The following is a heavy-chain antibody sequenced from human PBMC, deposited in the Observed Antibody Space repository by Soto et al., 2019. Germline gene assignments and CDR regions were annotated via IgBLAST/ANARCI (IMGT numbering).Heavy chain of an antibody. Sequence: SETLSLTCTVSGDSITKHYWTWIRQPPGKGLEYIGYIFYTGDINYNPSLKSRVTISIDTSKNQFSLKLASVTAADTAIYYCARPARLVDVWGQGTMITVSS. CDR2: IFYTGDI. CDR1: GDSITKHY. J-gene: IGHJ3*01. CDR3: ARPARLVDV. V-gene: IGHV4-59*11.